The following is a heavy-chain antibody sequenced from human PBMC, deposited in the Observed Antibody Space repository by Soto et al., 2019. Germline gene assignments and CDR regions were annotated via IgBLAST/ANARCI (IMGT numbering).Heavy chain of an antibody. V-gene: IGHV6-1*01. CDR2: TYYRSKWYN. D-gene: IGHD6-19*01. Sequence: QTLSLTCAISGDSVSSNSAAWNWIRQSPSRGLEWLGRTYYRSKWYNDYAVSVKSRITINPDTSKNQFSLQLNSVTPEDTAVYYCARQGGSSGWYGFDYWGQGTLVTVSS. CDR1: GDSVSSNSAA. J-gene: IGHJ4*02. CDR3: ARQGGSSGWYGFDY.